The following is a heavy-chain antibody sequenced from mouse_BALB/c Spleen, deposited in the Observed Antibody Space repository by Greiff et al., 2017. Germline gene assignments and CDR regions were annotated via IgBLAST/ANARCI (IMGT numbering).Heavy chain of an antibody. V-gene: IGHV5-6-2*01. CDR1: GFTFSSYY. Sequence: EVKLMESGGGLVKLGGSLKLSCAASGFTFSSYYMSWVRQTPEKRLELVAAINSNGGSTYYPDTVKGRFTISRDNAKNTLYLQMSSLKSEDTALYYYARTYSSGYYFDYWGQGTTLTVSS. CDR3: ARTYSSGYYFDY. J-gene: IGHJ2*01. D-gene: IGHD3-1*01. CDR2: INSNGGST.